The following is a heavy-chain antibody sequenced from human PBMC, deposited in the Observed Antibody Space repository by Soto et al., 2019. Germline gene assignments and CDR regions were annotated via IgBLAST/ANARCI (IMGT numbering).Heavy chain of an antibody. CDR3: ARGARYFDWLPNSNHYYYGMDV. J-gene: IGHJ6*02. D-gene: IGHD3-9*01. Sequence: SVKVSCKASGGTLRSYAISWVRQAPGQGLEWMGGIIPIFGTANYAQKFQGRVTITADESTSTAYMELSSLRSEDTAVYYCARGARYFDWLPNSNHYYYGMDVWGQGTTVTVSS. V-gene: IGHV1-69*13. CDR1: GGTLRSYA. CDR2: IIPIFGTA.